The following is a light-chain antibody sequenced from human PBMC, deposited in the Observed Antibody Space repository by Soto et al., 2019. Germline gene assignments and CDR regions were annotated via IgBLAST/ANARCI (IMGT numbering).Light chain of an antibody. Sequence: DIQMTQSPSSLSASVGARVTITCRASQSISSYLNWYRQKPGKAPKLLIYGASSLQSGVPARFSGSGSGTDFTLTISSLQPEDFANYYCQQSYIPPRTFGQGTRVEIK. CDR2: GAS. J-gene: IGKJ1*01. V-gene: IGKV1-39*01. CDR1: QSISSY. CDR3: QQSYIPPRT.